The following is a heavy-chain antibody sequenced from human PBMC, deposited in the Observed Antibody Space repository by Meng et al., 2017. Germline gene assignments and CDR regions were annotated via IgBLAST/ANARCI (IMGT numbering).Heavy chain of an antibody. CDR2: INPSGGST. V-gene: IGHV1-46*01. D-gene: IGHD3-22*01. J-gene: IGHJ4*02. CDR1: GYAFTSYY. CDR3: ARDRQDYYDSSGYYIDGVGFDY. Sequence: ASVKVSCKASGYAFTSYYMHWVRQAPGQGLEWMGIINPSGGSTSYAQKFQGRVTMNRDTSTSTVYMELSSLRSEDTAVYYCARDRQDYYDSSGYYIDGVGFDYWGQGTLVTVSS.